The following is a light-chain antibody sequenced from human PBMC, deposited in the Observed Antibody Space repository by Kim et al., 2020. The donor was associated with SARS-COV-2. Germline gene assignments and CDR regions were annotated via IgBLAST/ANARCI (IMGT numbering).Light chain of an antibody. CDR3: NSRDSNDNVV. CDR1: SRRNYY. Sequence: AMGHTSRITSQSDSRRNYYSTWYQQQPAQAPIVVIYGKNTRPSGIPVRFSGSSSGNTASLTITETQAGDEADYYCNSRDSNDNVVFGGGTQLTVL. V-gene: IGLV3-19*01. J-gene: IGLJ2*01. CDR2: GKN.